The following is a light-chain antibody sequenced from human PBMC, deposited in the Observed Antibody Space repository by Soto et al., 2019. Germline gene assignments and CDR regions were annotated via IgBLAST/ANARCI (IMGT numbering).Light chain of an antibody. CDR2: DAS. CDR1: QTISSY. J-gene: IGKJ2*03. CDR3: QQYLSSPPYG. Sequence: EIVLTQSPGTLSLSPWERATLSCRASQTISSYLAWYQHKPGQAPRLLIYDASSSATDIPDRVSGSGSGTDFTLTIGRLEPEDFAVYYCQQYLSSPPYGFGQGTKLEIK. V-gene: IGKV3-20*01.